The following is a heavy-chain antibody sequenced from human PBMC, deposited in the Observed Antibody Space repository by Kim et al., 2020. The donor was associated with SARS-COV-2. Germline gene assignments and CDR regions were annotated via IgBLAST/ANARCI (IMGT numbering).Heavy chain of an antibody. CDR1: GGSINDYY. Sequence: SETLSLTCTVSGGSINDYYWSWIRQPPGKGLEWIGYINYSGNTNYNPSLKGRVTMSVDTSKNQFSLKLSSVTAADTAMYYCARALPPNSGWYYAPWGQGTLVTVSS. D-gene: IGHD6-13*01. CDR3: ARALPPNSGWYYAP. CDR2: INYSGNT. J-gene: IGHJ5*02. V-gene: IGHV4-59*01.